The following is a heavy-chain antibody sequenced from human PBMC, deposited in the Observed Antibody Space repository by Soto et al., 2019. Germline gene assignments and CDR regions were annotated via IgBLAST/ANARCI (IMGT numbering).Heavy chain of an antibody. CDR2: ISAYNGNT. CDR1: GYTFTSYG. Sequence: ASVKVSCKASGYTFTSYGISWVRQAPGQGLEWMGWISAYNGNTNYAQKLQGRVTMTTDTSTSTAYMELRSLRSDDTAVYYCARDRYDIFTGYSPNDYWGQGTLVTVSS. V-gene: IGHV1-18*01. J-gene: IGHJ4*02. D-gene: IGHD3-9*01. CDR3: ARDRYDIFTGYSPNDY.